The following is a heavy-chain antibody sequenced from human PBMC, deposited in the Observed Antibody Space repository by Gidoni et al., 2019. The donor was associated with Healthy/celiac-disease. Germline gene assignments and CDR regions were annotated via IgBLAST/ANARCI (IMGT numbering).Heavy chain of an antibody. CDR1: GFTFSSYA. Sequence: QVQLVESGGGVVQPGRSLRLSCAASGFTFSSYAMHGVRQAPGKGLEGVAVISYDGSNKYYADSVKGRFTIYRDNSKNTLYLQMNSLRAEDTAVYYCARDPPTYYDFWSGYFDYWGQGTLVTVSS. CDR2: ISYDGSNK. D-gene: IGHD3-3*01. CDR3: ARDPPTYYDFWSGYFDY. J-gene: IGHJ4*02. V-gene: IGHV3-30*04.